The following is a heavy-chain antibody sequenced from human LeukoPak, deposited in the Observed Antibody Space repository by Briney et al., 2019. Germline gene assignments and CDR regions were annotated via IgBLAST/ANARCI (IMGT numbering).Heavy chain of an antibody. CDR2: IYTCGNT. Sequence: PSETLSLTCTVSGGSISSGSYYWSWIRQPAGKTLEWIGRIYTCGNTNYNPSLKSRVTISVDTSKNQFSLKLSSVTVADTAVYYCAAVADTADYYGMDVWGQGTTVTVSS. D-gene: IGHD6-19*01. CDR1: GGSISSGSYY. CDR3: AAVADTADYYGMDV. V-gene: IGHV4-61*02. J-gene: IGHJ6*02.